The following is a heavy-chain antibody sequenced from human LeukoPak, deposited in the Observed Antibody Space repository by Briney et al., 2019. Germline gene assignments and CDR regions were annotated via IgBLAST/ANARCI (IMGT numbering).Heavy chain of an antibody. CDR3: ARANCSGGSCYSGYYYYGMDV. CDR1: GGSISSGGYS. Sequence: SQTLSLTCAVSGGSISSGGYSWSWIRQPPGKGLEWIGYIYHSGSTYYNPSLKSRVTISVDRSENQFSLKLSSVTAADTAVYYCARANCSGGSCYSGYYYYGMDVWGQGTTVTVSS. D-gene: IGHD2-15*01. J-gene: IGHJ6*02. V-gene: IGHV4-30-2*01. CDR2: IYHSGST.